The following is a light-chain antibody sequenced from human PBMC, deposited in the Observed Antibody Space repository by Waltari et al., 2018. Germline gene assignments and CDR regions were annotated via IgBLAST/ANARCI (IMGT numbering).Light chain of an antibody. CDR2: KDS. V-gene: IGLV3-27*01. Sequence: SYELTQPSSVSVSPGQTARITCSGDVLAKKYVRWFQQKPGQAPVLVIYKDSEWPSGIPDRISGSTSGTTVTLTISGAQVEDEADYYCYCAADSNVRVFGGGTRLTVL. J-gene: IGLJ2*01. CDR3: YCAADSNVRV. CDR1: VLAKKY.